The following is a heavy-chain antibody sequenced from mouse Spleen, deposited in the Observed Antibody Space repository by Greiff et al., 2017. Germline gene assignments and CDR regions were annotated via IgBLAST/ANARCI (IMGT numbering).Heavy chain of an antibody. CDR1: GYTFTDYY. CDR2: INPNNGGT. D-gene: IGHD2-2*01. CDR3: ARRIYYGYDEFAY. V-gene: IGHV1-26*01. J-gene: IGHJ3*01. Sequence: EVQLQQSGPELVKPGASVKISCKASGYTFTDYYMNWVKQSHGKSLEWIGDINPNNGGTSYNQKFKGKATLTVDKSSSTAYMELRSLTSEDSAVYYCARRIYYGYDEFAYWGQGTLVTVSA.